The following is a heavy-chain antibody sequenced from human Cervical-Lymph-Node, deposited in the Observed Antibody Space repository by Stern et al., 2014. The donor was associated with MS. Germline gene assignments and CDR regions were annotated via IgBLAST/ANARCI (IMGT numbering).Heavy chain of an antibody. CDR3: AKVVTGAADY. V-gene: IGHV3-7*03. CDR2: ITDDGSGS. J-gene: IGHJ4*02. D-gene: IGHD1-26*01. Sequence: VQLVESGGGLVQPGESLRLSCAASGFTFLASWMTWIRQAPGKGLEWVATITDDGSGSYFLDSVKGRFTISRDNEMNSLFLQMNSLRAEDTAVYYCAKVVTGAADYWGQGTQVTVSS. CDR1: GFTFLASW.